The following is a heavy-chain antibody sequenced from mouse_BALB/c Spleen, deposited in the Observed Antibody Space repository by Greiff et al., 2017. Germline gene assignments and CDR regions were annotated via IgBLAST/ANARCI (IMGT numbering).Heavy chain of an antibody. D-gene: IGHD1-1*02. Sequence: EVQRVESGGGLVQPGGSLKLSCAASGFTFSSFGMHWVRQAPEKGLEWVAYISSGSSTIYYADTVKGRFTISRDNPKNTLFLQMISLRSEDTAMYYCERSSGSSWFAYWGQGTLVTVSA. J-gene: IGHJ3*01. CDR2: ISSGSSTI. V-gene: IGHV5-17*02. CDR3: ERSSGSSWFAY. CDR1: GFTFSSFG.